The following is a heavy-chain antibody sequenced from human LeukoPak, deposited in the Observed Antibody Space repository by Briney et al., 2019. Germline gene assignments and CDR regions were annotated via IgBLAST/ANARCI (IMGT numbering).Heavy chain of an antibody. D-gene: IGHD3-22*01. CDR3: ARADRSGYFGNVVAFDI. J-gene: IGHJ3*02. V-gene: IGHV4-61*02. CDR1: GGPINSGSYS. CDR2: IHISGST. Sequence: PSQTLSLTCTVSGGPINSGSYSWTWIRQPAGKGLAWIGRIHISGSTHYTPSLKSRVTISVDTSKNQFSLKLSSVTAADTAVYYCARADRSGYFGNVVAFDIWGQGTMVTVSS.